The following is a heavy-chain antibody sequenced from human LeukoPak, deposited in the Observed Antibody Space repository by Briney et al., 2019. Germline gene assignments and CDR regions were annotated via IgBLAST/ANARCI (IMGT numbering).Heavy chain of an antibody. Sequence: PGGSLRLSCAASGFTFGSYWMHWVRQAPGKGLVWVSRINTDGSFTNYADSVKGRFTISRDNAKNTLYLQMNSLRAEDTAVYYCARAVNSAGKSDYWGQGTLVTVSS. J-gene: IGHJ4*02. V-gene: IGHV3-74*01. CDR2: INTDGSFT. CDR3: ARAVNSAGKSDY. D-gene: IGHD2/OR15-2a*01. CDR1: GFTFGSYW.